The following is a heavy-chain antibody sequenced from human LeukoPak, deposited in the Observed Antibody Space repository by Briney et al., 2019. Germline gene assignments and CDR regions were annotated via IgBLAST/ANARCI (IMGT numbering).Heavy chain of an antibody. D-gene: IGHD4-17*01. V-gene: IGHV3-30-3*01. Sequence: GGSLRLSCAASGFTFNNYAMHWVRQAPGKGLEWVAVISYDGSNKYYADSVKGRFTISRDNSKNTLYLQMNSLRAEDTAVYYCARVFMTTVTESDYWGQGTLVTVSS. CDR1: GFTFNNYA. CDR3: ARVFMTTVTESDY. J-gene: IGHJ4*02. CDR2: ISYDGSNK.